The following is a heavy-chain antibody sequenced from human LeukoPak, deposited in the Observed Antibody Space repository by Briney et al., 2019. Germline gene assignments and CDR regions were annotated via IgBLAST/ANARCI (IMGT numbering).Heavy chain of an antibody. V-gene: IGHV7-4-1*02. CDR3: ARDEGVTKPFVD. J-gene: IGHJ4*02. Sequence: ASVTVSCTASGYTFTNSAMNWVRQAPGQGLEYMGWVNTNTGNPTYAQGFTGRFVFSLDTSVSTAYLQISNLKAEDTAVYYCARDEGVTKPFVDWGQGTLITVSS. CDR1: GYTFTNSA. D-gene: IGHD2-8*01. CDR2: VNTNTGNP.